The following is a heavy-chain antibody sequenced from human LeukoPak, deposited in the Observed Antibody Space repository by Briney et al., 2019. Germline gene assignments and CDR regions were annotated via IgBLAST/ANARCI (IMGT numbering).Heavy chain of an antibody. D-gene: IGHD5-18*01. CDR3: ARVSAGYSYFYSYYYYYIDV. J-gene: IGHJ6*03. CDR1: GFTFSSYS. V-gene: IGHV3-21*06. CDR2: ISSSSSYI. Sequence: PGGSLRLSCAASGFTFSSYSMNWVRQAPGKGLEWVSSISSSSSYIYYADSVKGRFTISRDNAKNSLYLQMSSLRAEDTAVYYCARVSAGYSYFYSYYYYYIDVWGKGTTVSVSS.